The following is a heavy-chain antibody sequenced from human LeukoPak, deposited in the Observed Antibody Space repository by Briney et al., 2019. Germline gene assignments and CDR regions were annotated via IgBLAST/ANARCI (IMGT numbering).Heavy chain of an antibody. CDR1: GYTLTKLS. V-gene: IGHV1-24*01. J-gene: IGHJ4*02. D-gene: IGHD1-14*01. CDR3: ATGAPYGVFRNVY. CDR2: FDPEDGET. Sequence: GASVKVSCKFSGYTLTKLSMHWVRQAPGKGLEWMGCFDPEDGETIYAQKFQGRVTMTEDTSTDTAYMELSSLRSEDTAVYYCATGAPYGVFRNVYWGQGTLVTVSS.